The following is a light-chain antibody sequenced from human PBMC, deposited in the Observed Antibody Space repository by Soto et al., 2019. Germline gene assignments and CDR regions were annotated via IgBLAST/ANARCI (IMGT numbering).Light chain of an antibody. V-gene: IGKV3-20*01. CDR2: GAS. CDR3: QQYGSSPGT. J-gene: IGKJ1*01. CDR1: QSVSSSY. Sequence: EIVLTQSPGTLSLSPGESATLSCRASQSVSSSYLAWYQQKPGQAPRLLLYGASSRATGIPDRFSGSGSGTDFTLTICRLEPEDFAVYYCQQYGSSPGTFGQGTKVEIK.